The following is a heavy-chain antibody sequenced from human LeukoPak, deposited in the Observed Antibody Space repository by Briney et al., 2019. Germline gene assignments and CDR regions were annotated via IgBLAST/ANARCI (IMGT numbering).Heavy chain of an antibody. CDR2: ISGSGGST. CDR1: GFTFSSYA. V-gene: IGHV3-23*01. D-gene: IGHD3-10*01. J-gene: IGHJ4*02. Sequence: GGSLRLSCAASGFTFSSYAMSWVRQAPGKGLEWFSAISGSGGSTYYADSVKGRFTISRDNSKNTLCLQMNSLRAEDTAVYYCAKDVGSGSYSVTADYWGQGTLVTVSS. CDR3: AKDVGSGSYSVTADY.